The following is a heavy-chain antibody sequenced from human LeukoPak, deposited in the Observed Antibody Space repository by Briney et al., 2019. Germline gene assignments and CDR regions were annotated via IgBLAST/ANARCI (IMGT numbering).Heavy chain of an antibody. J-gene: IGHJ6*03. V-gene: IGHV1-18*01. CDR3: ARDGLGYCSSTSCASYMDV. Sequence: GASVKVSCKASGYTFTSYGISWVRQAPGQGLEWMGWISAYNGNTNYAQKLQGRVTMTRDTSTSTVYMELSSLRSEDTAVYYCARDGLGYCSSTSCASYMDVWGKGTTVTVS. CDR2: ISAYNGNT. CDR1: GYTFTSYG. D-gene: IGHD2-2*01.